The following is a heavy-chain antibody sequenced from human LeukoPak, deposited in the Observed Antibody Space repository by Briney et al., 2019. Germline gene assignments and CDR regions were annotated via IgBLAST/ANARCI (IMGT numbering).Heavy chain of an antibody. CDR3: ARVGHRVARRNYYYYMDV. CDR1: GYTFTSYD. V-gene: IGHV1-8*01. D-gene: IGHD5-12*01. J-gene: IGHJ6*03. Sequence: ASVKVSCKASGYTFTSYDINWVRQATGQGLEWMGWMNPNSGNTGYAQKFQGRVTMTRNTSISTAYMELSSLRSEDTAVYYCARVGHRVARRNYYYYMDVWGKGTTVTVSS. CDR2: MNPNSGNT.